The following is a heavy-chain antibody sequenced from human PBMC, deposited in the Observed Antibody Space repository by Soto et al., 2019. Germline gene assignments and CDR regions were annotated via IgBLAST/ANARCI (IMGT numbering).Heavy chain of an antibody. D-gene: IGHD5-18*01. CDR3: AKDIVRYTYGACDY. V-gene: IGHV3-30*18. CDR1: GFTFSSYG. CDR2: IAYDGSNK. J-gene: IGHJ4*02. Sequence: QVQLVESGGAVVQPGKSLRLSCAASGFTFSSYGMYWVRQAPGKGLEWVAAIAYDGSNKYHADSVKGRFTISRDNSKTTLYLQMTSLRVEDTAVYYCAKDIVRYTYGACDYWGQGALVTVSS.